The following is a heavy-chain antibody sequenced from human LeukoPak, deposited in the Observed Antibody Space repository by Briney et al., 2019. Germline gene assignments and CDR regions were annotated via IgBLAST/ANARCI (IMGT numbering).Heavy chain of an antibody. CDR3: ARGGYSYGSGPVPAEVDV. CDR2: IYPGDSDT. CDR1: GYSFTSYW. J-gene: IGHJ6*04. Sequence: RGESLQISCQGSGYSFTSYWIGWVRQLPGKGLEWMGIIYPGDSDTRYSPSFQGQVTISADKSISTAYLQWSSLKASDTAVYYCARGGYSYGSGPVPAEVDVWGKGTTVTVSS. V-gene: IGHV5-51*01. D-gene: IGHD5-18*01.